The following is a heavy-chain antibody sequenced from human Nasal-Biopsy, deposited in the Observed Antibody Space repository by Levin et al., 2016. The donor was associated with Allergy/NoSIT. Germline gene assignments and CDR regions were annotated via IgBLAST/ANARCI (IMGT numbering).Heavy chain of an antibody. V-gene: IGHV4-39*01. J-gene: IGHJ4*02. Sequence: SETLSLTCTVSGGSVRSNTYFWGWIRQPQGKGLDYIGTISYDGSIFFNPSLKSRASISVDVSKNQFSLKLNSVTAADTAVYYCARQVWLFDSPSHVQDALTFDYWGKGTLVTVSS. CDR2: ISYDGSI. CDR1: GGSVRSNTYF. CDR3: ARQVWLFDSPSHVQDALTFDY. D-gene: IGHD3-22*01.